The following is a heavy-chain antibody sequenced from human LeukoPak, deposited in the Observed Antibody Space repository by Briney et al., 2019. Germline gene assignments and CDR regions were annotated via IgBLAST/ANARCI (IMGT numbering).Heavy chain of an antibody. D-gene: IGHD3-3*01. Sequence: SVKVSCKASGGTFSSYAISWVRQAPGQGLEWMGGIIPIFGTANYAQKFQGRVTITTDESTSTAYMELRSLRSDDTAVYYCARNYDFWSGYYGHDYYYYYMDVWGKGTTVTVSS. CDR3: ARNYDFWSGYYGHDYYYYYMDV. V-gene: IGHV1-69*05. J-gene: IGHJ6*03. CDR1: GGTFSSYA. CDR2: IIPIFGTA.